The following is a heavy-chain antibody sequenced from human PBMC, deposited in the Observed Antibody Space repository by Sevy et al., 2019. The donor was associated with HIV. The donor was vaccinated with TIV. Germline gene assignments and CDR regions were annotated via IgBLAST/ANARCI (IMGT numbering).Heavy chain of an antibody. D-gene: IGHD6-13*01. V-gene: IGHV3-15*01. CDR1: GFTFTNAW. CDR2: FKGKSSGGAI. J-gene: IGHJ4*02. CDR3: TTDSWSQEDYYDY. Sequence: GGSLRLSCAASGFTFTNAWMSRVRQAPGKGLEWVGRFKGKSSGGAIDYAAPVKGRFTISRDDSKNTLYLQMSSLRTEDTAVYYCTTDSWSQEDYYDYWGQGTLVTVSS.